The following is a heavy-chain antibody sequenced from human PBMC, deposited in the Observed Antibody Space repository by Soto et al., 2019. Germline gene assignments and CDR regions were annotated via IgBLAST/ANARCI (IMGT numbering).Heavy chain of an antibody. CDR1: GGSISSGDYY. J-gene: IGHJ5*02. V-gene: IGHV4-30-4*01. Sequence: QVQLQESGPGLVKPSQTLSLTCTVSGGSISSGDYYWSWIRQPPGKGLEWIGYIYYSGSTYYNPSLKSRVTISVDTSKNQFSLKLSSVTAADTAVYYCASQQSGYSSSWYSLVWFAPWGQGTLVTVSS. CDR2: IYYSGST. D-gene: IGHD6-13*01. CDR3: ASQQSGYSSSWYSLVWFAP.